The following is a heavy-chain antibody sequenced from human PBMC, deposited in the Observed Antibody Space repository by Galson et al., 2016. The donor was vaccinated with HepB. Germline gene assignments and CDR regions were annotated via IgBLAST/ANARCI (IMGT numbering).Heavy chain of an antibody. CDR2: IGGGSSYK. Sequence: SLRLSCAASGFTFTRYTMNWVRQSPGKGLEWVSSIGGGSSYKYYADSVKGRFTISRDNSKNSLYLQMNSLRAEDTAIYFCARTPGYSGTWYDAFDIWGPGTIVTVSS. CDR1: GFTFTRYT. D-gene: IGHD6-13*01. CDR3: ARTPGYSGTWYDAFDI. J-gene: IGHJ3*02. V-gene: IGHV3-21*01.